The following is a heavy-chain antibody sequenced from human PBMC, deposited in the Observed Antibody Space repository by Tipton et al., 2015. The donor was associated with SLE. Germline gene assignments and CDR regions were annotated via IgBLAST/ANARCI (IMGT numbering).Heavy chain of an antibody. CDR1: GFTVSSNY. CDR2: LYSGGST. Sequence: SLRLSCVASGFTVSSNYMSWVRQAPGKGLDWVSVLYSGGSTYYADSAKGRFTISRDSTKNTLYLQMNSLRVEDTAVYYCARVSVAGTFGGDFQVWGQGTLVTVAS. J-gene: IGHJ1*01. V-gene: IGHV3-66*02. D-gene: IGHD3-16*01. CDR3: ARVSVAGTFGGDFQV.